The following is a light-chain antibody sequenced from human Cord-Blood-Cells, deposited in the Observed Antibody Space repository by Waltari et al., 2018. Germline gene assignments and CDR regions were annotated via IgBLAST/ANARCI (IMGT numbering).Light chain of an antibody. CDR2: AAS. J-gene: IGKJ3*01. CDR1: QSISSY. V-gene: IGKV1-39*01. CDR3: QQSYSTPFT. Sequence: DIQMPQSPSSLSASVGDRVTITCRASQSISSYLNWYQQKPGKAPKLLIYAASSLQSGVPSRCSGTGSGTDFTLTISRLQPEDFATYYCQQSYSTPFTFGPGTKVDIK.